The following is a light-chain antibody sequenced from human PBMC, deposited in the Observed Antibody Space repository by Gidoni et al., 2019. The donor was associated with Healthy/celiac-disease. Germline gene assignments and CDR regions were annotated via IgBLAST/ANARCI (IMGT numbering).Light chain of an antibody. CDR2: GKN. J-gene: IGLJ2*01. Sequence: SSELTQDPAVSVALGQTVRITCQGDSLRSYYASWYQRKPGQAPVLVIYGKNNRPSGIPDRFSGSSSGNTASLTITGAQAEVEADYYCNSRDSSGNLVVFGGGTKLTVL. CDR3: NSRDSSGNLVV. V-gene: IGLV3-19*01. CDR1: SLRSYY.